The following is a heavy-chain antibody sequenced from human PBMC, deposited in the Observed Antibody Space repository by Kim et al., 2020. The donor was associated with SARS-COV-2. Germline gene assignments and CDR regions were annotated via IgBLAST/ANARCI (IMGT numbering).Heavy chain of an antibody. Sequence: ADSAKGRFTISRDNSKTTLYLQMNSLRPEETAIFYCARAGYSSIWYYFDYWGQGTLVTVSS. V-gene: IGHV3-30*01. CDR3: ARAGYSSIWYYFDY. D-gene: IGHD6-13*01. J-gene: IGHJ4*02.